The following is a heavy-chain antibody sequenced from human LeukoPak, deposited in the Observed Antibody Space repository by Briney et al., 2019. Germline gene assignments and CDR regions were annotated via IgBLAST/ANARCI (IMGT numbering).Heavy chain of an antibody. D-gene: IGHD4-17*01. CDR3: ARAGVYGDYERDY. CDR2: MNPNSGNT. J-gene: IGHJ4*02. Sequence: GASVTVSCKASGYTFTSYDINWVRQATGQGLEWMGWMNPNSGNTGYAQKFQGRVTMTRDTSISTAYMELSSLRSEDTAVYYCARAGVYGDYERDYWGQGTLVTVSS. CDR1: GYTFTSYD. V-gene: IGHV1-8*01.